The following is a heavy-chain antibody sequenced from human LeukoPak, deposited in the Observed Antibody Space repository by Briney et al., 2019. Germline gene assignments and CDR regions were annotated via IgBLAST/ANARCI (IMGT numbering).Heavy chain of an antibody. Sequence: PGGSLRLSCAASGFTFSSYWMSWVRQAPGKGLEWVANIKQDGSEKYYVDSVKGRFTISRDNAKNSLYLQMNSLRAEGTAVYYCAREGSYYDSSGYSDFDYWGQGTLVTASS. J-gene: IGHJ4*02. D-gene: IGHD3-22*01. V-gene: IGHV3-7*01. CDR1: GFTFSSYW. CDR3: AREGSYYDSSGYSDFDY. CDR2: IKQDGSEK.